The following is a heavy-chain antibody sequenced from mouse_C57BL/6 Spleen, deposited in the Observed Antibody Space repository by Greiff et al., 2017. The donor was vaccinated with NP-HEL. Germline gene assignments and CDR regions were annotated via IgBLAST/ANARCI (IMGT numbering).Heavy chain of an antibody. CDR2: IYPGDGDT. CDR3: ARQLRPVEEAMDY. Sequence: QVQLQQSGPELVKPGASVKISCKASGYAFSSSWMNWVKQRPGKGLEWIGRIYPGDGDTNYNGKFKGKATLTADKSSSTAYMQLSSLTSEDSAVYFCARQLRPVEEAMDYWGQGTSVTVSS. V-gene: IGHV1-82*01. D-gene: IGHD3-2*02. J-gene: IGHJ4*01. CDR1: GYAFSSSW.